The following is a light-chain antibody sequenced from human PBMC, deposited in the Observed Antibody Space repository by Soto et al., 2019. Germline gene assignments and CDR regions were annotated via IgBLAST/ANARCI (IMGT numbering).Light chain of an antibody. CDR2: DVS. CDR3: CSYAGSYTVV. V-gene: IGLV2-11*01. Sequence: QSALTQPRSVSGSPGQSVTISCTGTSSDVGGYNYVSWYQQHPGKAPKLMIYDVSKRPSGVPDRFSGYKSGNTASLTISGLQAEDEADYYGCSYAGSYTVVFGGGTKLTVL. J-gene: IGLJ2*01. CDR1: SSDVGGYNY.